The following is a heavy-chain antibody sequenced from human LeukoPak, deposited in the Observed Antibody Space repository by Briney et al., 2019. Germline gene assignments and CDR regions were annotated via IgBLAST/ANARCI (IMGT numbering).Heavy chain of an antibody. V-gene: IGHV1-18*01. CDR2: ISAYNGNT. Sequence: GASVKVSCKASGYTFTSYGISWVRQAPGQGLEWMGWISAYNGNTNYAQKLQGRVTMTRDTSTSTVYMELSSLRSEDTAVYYCARDRRTTGYYFDYWGQGTLVTVSS. CDR3: ARDRRTTGYYFDY. J-gene: IGHJ4*02. D-gene: IGHD4-17*01. CDR1: GYTFTSYG.